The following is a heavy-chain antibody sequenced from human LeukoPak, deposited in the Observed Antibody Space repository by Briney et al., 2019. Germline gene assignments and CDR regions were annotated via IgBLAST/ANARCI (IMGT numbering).Heavy chain of an antibody. CDR2: IYYSGST. Sequence: SETLSLTCTVSGGSISSSSYYWGWIRQPPGKGLEWIGYIYYSGSTNYNPSLKSRVTISVDTSKNQFSLKLSSVTAADTAVYYCARSTLFDYWGQGTLVTVSS. J-gene: IGHJ4*02. V-gene: IGHV4-61*05. D-gene: IGHD5/OR15-5a*01. CDR3: ARSTLFDY. CDR1: GGSISSSSYY.